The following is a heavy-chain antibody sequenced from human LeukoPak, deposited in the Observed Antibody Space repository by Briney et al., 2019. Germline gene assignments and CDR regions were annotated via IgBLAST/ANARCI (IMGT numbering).Heavy chain of an antibody. CDR3: TRYSNYGLDY. D-gene: IGHD4-11*01. J-gene: IGHJ4*02. CDR1: GFTFSNAW. V-gene: IGHV3-73*01. Sequence: GGSLRLSCAASGFTFSNAWMSWVRQAPGKGLEWVGRIRSKANSYATAYAASVKGRFTISRDDSKNTAYLQMNSLKTEDTAVYYCTRYSNYGLDYWGQGTLVTVSS. CDR2: IRSKANSYAT.